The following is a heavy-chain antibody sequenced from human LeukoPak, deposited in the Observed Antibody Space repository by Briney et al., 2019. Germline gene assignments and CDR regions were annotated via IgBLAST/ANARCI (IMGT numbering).Heavy chain of an antibody. CDR2: IGSNRKSI. Sequence: PGGSLRLSCTASGFIFSNYGMNWVRQAPGKGLEWVAYIGSNRKSIDYADSVKGRFTISRDNAQNSLFVQMNSLRAEDTAVYYCARGGAARPDYWGQGTMVTVSS. V-gene: IGHV3-48*01. D-gene: IGHD6-6*01. J-gene: IGHJ4*02. CDR3: ARGGAARPDY. CDR1: GFIFSNYG.